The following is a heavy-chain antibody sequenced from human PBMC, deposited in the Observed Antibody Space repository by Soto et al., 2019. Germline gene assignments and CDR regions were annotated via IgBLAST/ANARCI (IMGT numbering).Heavy chain of an antibody. CDR2: IVVGSGNT. CDR3: AAGGLGVAAGRGSTLRYYYGMDV. V-gene: IGHV1-58*01. J-gene: IGHJ6*02. Sequence: AASVKVSCKASGFTFTSSAVQWVRQARGQLLEWIGWIVVGSGNTNYAQKFQERVTITRDMSTSTAYMELSSLRSEDTAVYYCAAGGLGVAAGRGSTLRYYYGMDVWGQGTTVTVSS. CDR1: GFTFTSSA. D-gene: IGHD6-13*01.